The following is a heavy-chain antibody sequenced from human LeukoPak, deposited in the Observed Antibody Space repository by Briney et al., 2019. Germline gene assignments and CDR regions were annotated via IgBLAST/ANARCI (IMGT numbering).Heavy chain of an antibody. CDR1: GVSISSYY. CDR3: ARGSVPFDY. Sequence: PSETLSLTCTVSGVSISSYYWSWIRQPPGKGLEWIGYIYYSGSTNYNPSLKSRVTISVDTSKNQFSLKLSSVTAADTAVYYCARGSVPFDYWGQGTLVTVSS. V-gene: IGHV4-59*01. CDR2: IYYSGST. D-gene: IGHD2-2*01. J-gene: IGHJ4*02.